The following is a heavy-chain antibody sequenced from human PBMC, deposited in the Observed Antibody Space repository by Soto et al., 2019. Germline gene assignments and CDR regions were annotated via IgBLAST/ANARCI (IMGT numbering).Heavy chain of an antibody. CDR1: GFAFSNYL. CDR2: IKQTGREE. J-gene: IGHJ4*02. Sequence: EVQLVESGGGLVQPGGSLRLSCTASGFAFSNYLMNWVRQAPGKGLEWVANIKQTGREEYYADSVRGRFTISSDNAKSSMYLQMTSLRVEDTGVYYCARGLGGSTETFDSWGQGSLVTVSS. CDR3: ARGLGGSTETFDS. V-gene: IGHV3-7*01. D-gene: IGHD3-16*01.